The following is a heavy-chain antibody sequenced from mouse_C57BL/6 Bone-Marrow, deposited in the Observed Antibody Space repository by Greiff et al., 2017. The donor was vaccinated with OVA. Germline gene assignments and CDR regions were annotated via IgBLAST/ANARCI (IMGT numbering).Heavy chain of an antibody. D-gene: IGHD2-4*01. V-gene: IGHV14-3*01. CDR3: DRSRDYDWFAV. J-gene: IGHJ3*01. CDR1: GFNIKNTS. Sequence: EVQLMESVAELVRPGASVKLSCTASGFNIKNTSMHWVKQRPEQGLEWIGRIDPANGNTKYAPKFQGKATITTDTYAYKTYLQLSRQTLEDAATAFCDRSRDYDWFAVWGQGTLVTVSA. CDR2: IDPANGNT.